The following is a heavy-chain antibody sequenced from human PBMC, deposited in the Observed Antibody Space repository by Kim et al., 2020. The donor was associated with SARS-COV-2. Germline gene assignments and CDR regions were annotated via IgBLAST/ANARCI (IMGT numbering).Heavy chain of an antibody. CDR3: ARATYGSGLPYGVDWFDP. Sequence: SGPTLVNPTQTLTLTCTFSGFSLSTSGMCVSWIRQPPGKALEWLALIDWDDDKYYSTSLKTRLTISKDTSKNQVVLTMTNMDPVDTATYYCARATYGSGLPYGVDWFDPWGQGTLVTVSS. J-gene: IGHJ5*02. D-gene: IGHD3-10*01. V-gene: IGHV2-70*01. CDR2: IDWDDDK. CDR1: GFSLSTSGMC.